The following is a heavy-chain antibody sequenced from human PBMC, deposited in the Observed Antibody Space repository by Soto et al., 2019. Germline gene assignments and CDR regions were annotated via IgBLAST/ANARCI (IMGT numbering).Heavy chain of an antibody. D-gene: IGHD6-19*01. V-gene: IGHV5-51*01. CDR2: IYPGDSDT. CDR3: ARRAPYSSGWYRSEYFQH. Sequence: GESLKISCKGSGYSFTSYWIGWVRQMPGKGLEWMGIIYPGDSDTRYSPSFQGQVTISADKSISTAYLQWSSLKASDTAMYYCARRAPYSSGWYRSEYFQHWGQGTLVTVSS. J-gene: IGHJ1*01. CDR1: GYSFTSYW.